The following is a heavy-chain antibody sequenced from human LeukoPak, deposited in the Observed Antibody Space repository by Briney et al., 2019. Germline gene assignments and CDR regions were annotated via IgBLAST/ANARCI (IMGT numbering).Heavy chain of an antibody. CDR1: GFTFDDYG. D-gene: IGHD5-18*01. J-gene: IGHJ4*02. CDR2: INWNGGST. Sequence: AGGSLRLSCAASGFTFDDYGMSWVRQAPGKGLGWVSGINWNGGSTGYADSVKGRFTISRDNAKNSLYLQMNSLRAEDTALYYCARRREYSYGTLAYYFDYWGQGTLVTVSS. CDR3: ARRREYSYGTLAYYFDY. V-gene: IGHV3-20*04.